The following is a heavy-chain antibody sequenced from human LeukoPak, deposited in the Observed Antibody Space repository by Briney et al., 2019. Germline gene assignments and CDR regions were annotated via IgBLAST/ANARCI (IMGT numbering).Heavy chain of an antibody. CDR2: MYHSGST. CDR3: ARSRQGWWLLDY. D-gene: IGHD5-12*01. J-gene: IGHJ4*02. CDR1: GYSISSGYY. Sequence: SETLSLTCAVSGYSISSGYYWGWIRQPPGKGPEWIGSMYHSGSTYYNPSLKSRVSISVDTSKNQFSLKLSSVTAADTAVYYCARSRQGWWLLDYWGQGTLVTVSS. V-gene: IGHV4-38-2*01.